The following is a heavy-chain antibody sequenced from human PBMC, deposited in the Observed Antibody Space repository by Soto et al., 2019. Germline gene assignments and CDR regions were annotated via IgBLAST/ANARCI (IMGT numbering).Heavy chain of an antibody. CDR3: ASTMIVVVTPYYFGY. V-gene: IGHV3-23*01. Sequence: GGSLRLSCAASGFTFSSYAMSWVRQAPGKGLEWVSAISGSGGSTYYADSVKGRFTISRDNSKNTLYLQMNSLRAEDTAVYYCASTMIVVVTPYYFGYWGQGTLVTVSS. D-gene: IGHD3-22*01. J-gene: IGHJ4*02. CDR1: GFTFSSYA. CDR2: ISGSGGST.